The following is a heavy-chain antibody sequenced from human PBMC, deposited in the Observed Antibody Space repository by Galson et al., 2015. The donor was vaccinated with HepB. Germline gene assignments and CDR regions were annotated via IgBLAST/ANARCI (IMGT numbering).Heavy chain of an antibody. CDR3: ARDPTPYSSSWYYFDY. J-gene: IGHJ4*02. CDR1: GFTFSSYS. V-gene: IGHV3-21*01. D-gene: IGHD6-13*01. Sequence: SLRLSCAASGFTFSSYSMNWVRQAPGRGLEWVSSISSSSSYIYYADSVKGRFTISRDNAKNSLYLQMSSLRAEDTAVYYCARDPTPYSSSWYYFDYWGQGTLVTVSS. CDR2: ISSSSSYI.